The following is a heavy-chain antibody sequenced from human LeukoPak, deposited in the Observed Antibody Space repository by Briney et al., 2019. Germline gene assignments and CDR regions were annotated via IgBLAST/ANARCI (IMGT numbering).Heavy chain of an antibody. Sequence: GRSLRLSCAASGFTFSSYGMHWVRQAPGKGLEWVAVIWHDGSNKYYADSVKGRFTISRDNSKNTLYLQMNSLRAEDTAVYYCARSGGYSGYDFQYYFDYWGQGTLVTVSS. CDR3: ARSGGYSGYDFQYYFDY. J-gene: IGHJ4*02. CDR1: GFTFSSYG. D-gene: IGHD5-12*01. CDR2: IWHDGSNK. V-gene: IGHV3-33*01.